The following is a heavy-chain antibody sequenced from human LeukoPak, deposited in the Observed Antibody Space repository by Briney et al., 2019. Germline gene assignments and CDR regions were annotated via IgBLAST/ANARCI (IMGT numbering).Heavy chain of an antibody. Sequence: ASVKVSCKASGYTFTSYGISWVRQAPGQGLEWMGWISAYNGNTNYAQKLRGRVTMTTDTSTSTAYMELRGLRSDDTAVYYCALIAGDVSWGAYYYYGMDVWGQGTTVTVSS. D-gene: IGHD7-27*01. CDR3: ALIAGDVSWGAYYYYGMDV. V-gene: IGHV1-18*01. CDR1: GYTFTSYG. J-gene: IGHJ6*02. CDR2: ISAYNGNT.